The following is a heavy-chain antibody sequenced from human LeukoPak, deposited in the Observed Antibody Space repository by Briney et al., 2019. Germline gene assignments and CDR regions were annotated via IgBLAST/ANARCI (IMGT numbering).Heavy chain of an antibody. Sequence: GGSLRLSCADSGFTFSSYSMNWVRQAPGKGLEWVAVISYDGSNKYYADSVKGRFTISRDNSKNTLYLQMNSLRAEDTAVYYCARFKAYGSGSPRPVSYYFDYWGQGTLVTVSS. D-gene: IGHD3-10*01. V-gene: IGHV3-30*07. CDR1: GFTFSSYS. CDR3: ARFKAYGSGSPRPVSYYFDY. J-gene: IGHJ4*02. CDR2: ISYDGSNK.